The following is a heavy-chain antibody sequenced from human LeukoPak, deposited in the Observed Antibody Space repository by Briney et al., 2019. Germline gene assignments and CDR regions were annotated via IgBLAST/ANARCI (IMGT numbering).Heavy chain of an antibody. V-gene: IGHV3-23*01. CDR3: AKPPTTAKDY. CDR2: ISGSGGTT. D-gene: IGHD4-17*01. CDR1: GFTFSSYA. Sequence: AGGSLRLSCAASGFTFSSYAMSWVRQAPGKGLDWVSVISGSGGTTYYADSVKGRFTISRDNSKNTLYLQMNSLRAEDTAVYYCAKPPTTAKDYWGQGTLVTVSS. J-gene: IGHJ4*02.